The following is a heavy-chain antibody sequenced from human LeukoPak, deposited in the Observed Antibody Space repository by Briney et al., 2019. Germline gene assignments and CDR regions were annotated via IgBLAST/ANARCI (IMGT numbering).Heavy chain of an antibody. J-gene: IGHJ4*02. CDR3: ARDGADVYGRAFDY. V-gene: IGHV4-4*07. CDR2: MHVSGTT. Sequence: SETLSLTCNVSGGSISSYFWTWIRQPAGKGLEWIGRMHVSGTTNYNSSLKSRVSMSVDTSKNQFSLKLTSVTAADTAVYFCARDGADVYGRAFDYWGQGTLVSVSS. CDR1: GGSISSYF. D-gene: IGHD3-10*01.